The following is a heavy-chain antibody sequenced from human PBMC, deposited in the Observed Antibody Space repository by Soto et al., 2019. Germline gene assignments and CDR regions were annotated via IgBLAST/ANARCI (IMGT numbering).Heavy chain of an antibody. CDR1: GFTFTNFA. D-gene: IGHD3-22*01. V-gene: IGHV3-23*01. J-gene: IGHJ6*02. Sequence: PGGSLRLSCAASGFTFTNFAMSWVRQAPGKGLEWVSTIGGGDGTTYYADSVKGRFTISRDNSKNTLYLQMNSLRAEDTAVYYCAKDSSGTYGMDVWGQGTTVTVSS. CDR3: AKDSSGTYGMDV. CDR2: IGGGDGTT.